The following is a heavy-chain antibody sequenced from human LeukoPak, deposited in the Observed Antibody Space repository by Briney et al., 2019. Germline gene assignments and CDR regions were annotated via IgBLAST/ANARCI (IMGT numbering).Heavy chain of an antibody. CDR3: ARGGFTGTSCPYFDY. V-gene: IGHV3-74*03. J-gene: IGHJ4*02. Sequence: GGSLRLSCAASGFTFSDYWMHWVRQAPGKGLVWVSRIKNDESSTMYADSVKGRFTISRDNAKNTLYLKMNTLRAEDTAIYFCARGGFTGTSCPYFDYWGQGTLVTVSS. CDR2: IKNDESST. D-gene: IGHD2-2*01. CDR1: GFTFSDYW.